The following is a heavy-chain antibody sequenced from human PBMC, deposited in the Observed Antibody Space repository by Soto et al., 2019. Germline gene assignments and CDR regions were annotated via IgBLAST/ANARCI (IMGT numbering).Heavy chain of an antibody. D-gene: IGHD3-22*01. Sequence: SETLSLTCTVSGGSISGYYWSWIRQFPGKGLEWIGYIHFSGSTDYNPSLKSRVTISVDTSKDQSSLKLTSVTAADTAVYYCARITESHFSYYDSTSYYYLFDYWGQGTLVTVSS. J-gene: IGHJ4*02. CDR3: ARITESHFSYYDSTSYYYLFDY. V-gene: IGHV4-59*01. CDR1: GGSISGYY. CDR2: IHFSGST.